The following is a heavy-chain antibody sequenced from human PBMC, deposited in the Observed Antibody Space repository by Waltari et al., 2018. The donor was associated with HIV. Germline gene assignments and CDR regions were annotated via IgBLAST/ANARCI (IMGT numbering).Heavy chain of an antibody. D-gene: IGHD5-18*01. CDR2: ASRSGST. Sequence: QVQLHDSGPGMVKPSEHLSLTCDVLGYSLSSDYYWGWIRQPPGKGLEWIGSASRSGSTYYSPSLKSRVTISLDTSKNQFSLKLNSVAAADTAVYYCGSGSRRGHSHGIDYWGQGTLVTVSS. CDR1: GYSLSSDYY. J-gene: IGHJ4*02. CDR3: GSGSRRGHSHGIDY. V-gene: IGHV4-38-2*01.